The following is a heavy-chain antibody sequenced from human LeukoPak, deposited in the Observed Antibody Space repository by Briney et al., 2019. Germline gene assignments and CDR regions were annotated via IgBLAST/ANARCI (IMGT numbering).Heavy chain of an antibody. CDR2: IYNGGDTI. J-gene: IGHJ4*02. D-gene: IGHD7-27*01. Sequence: GGSLRLSCAASGFTFSDYYMSWIRQAPGKGLETVSYIYNGGDTIYYADSVRGRFTISRDNAESSLYLQMNSLRAEDTAVYYCARGHWGLDYWGRGTLVTVSS. CDR1: GFTFSDYY. CDR3: ARGHWGLDY. V-gene: IGHV3-11*04.